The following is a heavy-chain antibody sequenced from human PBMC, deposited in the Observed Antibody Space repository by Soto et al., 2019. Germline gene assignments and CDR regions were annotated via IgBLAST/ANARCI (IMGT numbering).Heavy chain of an antibody. Sequence: PGESLKISWXGSGYSLTSYWIGWVRQMPGKGLEWMGIIYPGDSDTRYSPSFQGQVTISADKSISTAYLQWSSLKASDTAMYYCARLLPSSSSDSYYYGMDVWGQGTTVTVSS. V-gene: IGHV5-51*01. CDR3: ARLLPSSSSDSYYYGMDV. D-gene: IGHD6-6*01. CDR2: IYPGDSDT. J-gene: IGHJ6*02. CDR1: GYSLTSYW.